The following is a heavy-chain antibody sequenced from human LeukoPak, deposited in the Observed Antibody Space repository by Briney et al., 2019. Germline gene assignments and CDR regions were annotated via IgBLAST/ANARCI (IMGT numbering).Heavy chain of an antibody. Sequence: GGSLRLSCAASGFTVSSNYMSWVRQAPGKGLEWVSVIYSGGSTYYADSVKGRFTISRDNSKNTLYLQMNSLRAEDTAVYYCARDSHGSGGFDPWGQRTLVTVSS. CDR2: IYSGGST. J-gene: IGHJ5*02. CDR3: ARDSHGSGGFDP. CDR1: GFTVSSNY. D-gene: IGHD3-10*01. V-gene: IGHV3-66*01.